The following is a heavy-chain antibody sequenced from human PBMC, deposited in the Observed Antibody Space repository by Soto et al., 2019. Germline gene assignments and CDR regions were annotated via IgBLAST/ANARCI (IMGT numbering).Heavy chain of an antibody. J-gene: IGHJ4*02. D-gene: IGHD7-27*01. CDR1: RYTFISDD. Sequence: QVQLVQSGGEVKKPGASVKVSCKASRYTFISDDINWVRQATGQGREWMGWMNPNNGNTGYAQKFQGRVTMTRDTSISTAYMELSSLTSEDTAVYYCAKGPMNWGFDYWGRGSLVIVSS. CDR3: AKGPMNWGFDY. CDR2: MNPNNGNT. V-gene: IGHV1-8*01.